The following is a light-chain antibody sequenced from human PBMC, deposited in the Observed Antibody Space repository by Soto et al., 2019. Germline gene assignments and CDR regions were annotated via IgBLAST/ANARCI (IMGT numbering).Light chain of an antibody. CDR3: QQYDDSPGT. CDR1: QSISSSY. Sequence: IVLTQSPGTLSLSPGGRATLSCRASQSISSSYLAWYQQKPGQAPRLLIYGASSRATAIPDRFSGSGSGTDFTLPISRLEPEDSAVYYCQQYDDSPGTFGQGTKWEIK. J-gene: IGKJ1*01. CDR2: GAS. V-gene: IGKV3-20*01.